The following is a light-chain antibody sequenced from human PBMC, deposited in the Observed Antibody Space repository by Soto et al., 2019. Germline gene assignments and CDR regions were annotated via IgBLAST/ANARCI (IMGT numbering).Light chain of an antibody. CDR2: DVS. CDR1: SSDVGGYNY. CDR3: SSYTSSSTRAV. Sequence: QSALTQPASVSGSPGQSITISCTGTSSDVGGYNYVSWYRQHPGKAPKLMIYDVSNRPSGVSNRFSGSKSGNTASLTISGLQAEDEADYYCSSYTSSSTRAVFGGGTQLTVL. J-gene: IGLJ7*01. V-gene: IGLV2-14*01.